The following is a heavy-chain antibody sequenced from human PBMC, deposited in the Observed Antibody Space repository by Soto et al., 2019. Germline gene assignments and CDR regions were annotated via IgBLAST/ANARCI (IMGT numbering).Heavy chain of an antibody. CDR3: ARILSPEVGALEY. CDR1: GYTFTDYH. CDR2: IKPDTGGT. V-gene: IGHV1-2*02. J-gene: IGHJ4*02. Sequence: QVQLVQSGAEVKKPGASVKVSCKASGYTFTDYHIHWVRQAPGQGLEWMGWIKPDTGGTNYAQKFQGRVTPTRDTSFTTAYLELSRLRSDDTAVYYCARILSPEVGALEYWGQGTLVTVSS. D-gene: IGHD1-26*01.